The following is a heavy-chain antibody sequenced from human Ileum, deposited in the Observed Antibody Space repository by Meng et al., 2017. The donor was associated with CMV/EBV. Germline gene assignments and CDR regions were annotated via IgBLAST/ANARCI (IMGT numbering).Heavy chain of an antibody. J-gene: IGHJ4*02. CDR2: INPNTGGT. V-gene: IGHV1-2*02. Sequence: ASVKVSCKASGYTFTGYYMHWVRQAPGQGLEWMGWINPNTGGTEYAQKFQGRVTMTRDTSINTAYMELSRLRSDDSAVYYCARDLLVARTGSDYWGQGTLVTVSS. CDR1: GYTFTGYY. CDR3: ARDLLVARTGSDY. D-gene: IGHD3/OR15-3a*01.